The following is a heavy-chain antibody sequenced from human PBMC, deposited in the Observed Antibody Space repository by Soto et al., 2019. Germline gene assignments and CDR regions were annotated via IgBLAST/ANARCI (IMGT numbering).Heavy chain of an antibody. CDR2: IIPILGIA. V-gene: IGHV1-69*02. D-gene: IGHD6-13*01. Sequence: QVQLVQSGAEVKKPGSSVKVSCKASGGTFSSYTISWVRQAPGQGLEWMGRIIPILGIANYAQKFQGRVTITADKSTSTAYMELSSLRSADTAVYYCARANSSSWYFQYGMDVWGQGTTVTVSS. CDR1: GGTFSSYT. J-gene: IGHJ6*02. CDR3: ARANSSSWYFQYGMDV.